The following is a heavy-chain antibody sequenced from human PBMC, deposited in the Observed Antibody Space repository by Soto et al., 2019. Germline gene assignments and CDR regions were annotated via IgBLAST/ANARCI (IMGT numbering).Heavy chain of an antibody. CDR2: IDPSDSYT. CDR3: ARSPRGYCSSTSCYHGMDV. V-gene: IGHV5-10-1*01. J-gene: IGHJ6*02. D-gene: IGHD2-2*01. Sequence: GESLKISCKGSGYSFTSYWISWVRQMPGKGLEWMGRIDPSDSYTNYSPSFQGHVTISADRSISTAYLQWSSLKASDTAMYYCARSPRGYCSSTSCYHGMDVWGQGTTVTVS. CDR1: GYSFTSYW.